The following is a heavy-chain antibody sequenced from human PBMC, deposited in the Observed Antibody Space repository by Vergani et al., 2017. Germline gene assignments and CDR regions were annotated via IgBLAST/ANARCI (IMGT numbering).Heavy chain of an antibody. D-gene: IGHD5-12*01. CDR3: AKAKPRNSGYDYLYYYHAMDV. CDR1: GFTFNHYA. J-gene: IGHJ6*02. V-gene: IGHV3-23*01. Sequence: EVQLLESGGDLVQPGGSLRLSCAASGFTFNHYAMNWVRQAPGKGLEWVSGISGSGGSTYYAGSVKGRFTISRDSSKITLYLQMNSLSAGDTAVYYCAKAKPRNSGYDYLYYYHAMDVWGQGTTVTVSS. CDR2: ISGSGGST.